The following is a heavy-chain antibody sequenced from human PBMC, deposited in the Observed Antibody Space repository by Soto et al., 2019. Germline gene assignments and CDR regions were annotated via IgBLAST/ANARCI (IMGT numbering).Heavy chain of an antibody. CDR2: IGSRTSDI. V-gene: IGHV3-21*01. J-gene: IGHJ3*02. CDR3: VRDYYDTSGYPNTFDM. Sequence: GGSLRLSCAASGFMLSRHTMNWVRQAPGKGLEWVSFIGSRTSDIYYADSVKGRFTISRDNAKNSLYLDLTRLRAEDTAVYFCVRDYYDTSGYPNTFDMWGQGTMVTVSS. D-gene: IGHD3-22*01. CDR1: GFMLSRHT.